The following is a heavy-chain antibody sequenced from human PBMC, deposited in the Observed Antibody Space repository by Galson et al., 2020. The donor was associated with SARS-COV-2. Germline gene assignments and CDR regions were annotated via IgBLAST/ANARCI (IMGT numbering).Heavy chain of an antibody. CDR3: TTDNPHIVVVPAANYYYYYGMDV. CDR1: GFTFRNAW. D-gene: IGHD2-2*01. J-gene: IGHJ6*02. CDR2: IKSKTDGGTT. V-gene: IGHV3-15*05. Sequence: GGSLRLSCAASGFTFRNAWMSWVRQAPGKGLEWVGRIKSKTDGGTTDYAAPVKGRFTISRDDSKNTLYLQMNSLKTEDTAVYYCTTDNPHIVVVPAANYYYYYGMDVWGQGTTVTVSS.